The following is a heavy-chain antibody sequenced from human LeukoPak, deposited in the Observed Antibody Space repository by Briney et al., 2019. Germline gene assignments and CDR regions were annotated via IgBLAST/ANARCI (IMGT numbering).Heavy chain of an antibody. CDR2: INHSGST. J-gene: IGHJ4*02. V-gene: IGHV4-34*01. D-gene: IGHD3-10*01. CDR1: GGSFSGYY. CDR3: ARGLLGFSFDY. Sequence: PSETLSLTCAVYGGSFSGYYWSWIRQPPGKGLEWIGEINHSGSTNYNPPLKSRVTISVDTSKNQFSLKLSSVTAADTAVYYCARGLLGFSFDYWGQGTLVTVSS.